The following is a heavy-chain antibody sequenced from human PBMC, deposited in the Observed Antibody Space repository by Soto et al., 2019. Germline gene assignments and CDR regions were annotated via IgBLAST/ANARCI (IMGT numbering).Heavy chain of an antibody. CDR1: GGSISSYY. V-gene: IGHV4-59*08. CDR3: ARRGYSYAPNRYYYYYYMDV. CDR2: IYYSGST. J-gene: IGHJ6*03. D-gene: IGHD5-18*01. Sequence: QVQLQESGPGLVKPSETLSLTCTVSGGSISSYYWSWIRQPPGKGLEWIGYIYYSGSTNYNPSLKSRVTISVDTSKNQFSLKLSSVTAADTAVYYCARRGYSYAPNRYYYYYYMDVWGKGTTVTVSS.